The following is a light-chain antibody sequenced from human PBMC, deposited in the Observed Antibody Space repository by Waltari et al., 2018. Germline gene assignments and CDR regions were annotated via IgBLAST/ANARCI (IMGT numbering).Light chain of an antibody. Sequence: EIVLTQSPGTLSLSPGEGAALSCRASQNVGSNYLAWYQQKPGQAPRLLIYGASNRATGIPDRFSGRGSGTDFTLTVSRLEPEDFAVYYCHQYGTSPKPFGQGTKVELK. V-gene: IGKV3-20*01. CDR2: GAS. CDR1: QNVGSNY. J-gene: IGKJ1*01. CDR3: HQYGTSPKP.